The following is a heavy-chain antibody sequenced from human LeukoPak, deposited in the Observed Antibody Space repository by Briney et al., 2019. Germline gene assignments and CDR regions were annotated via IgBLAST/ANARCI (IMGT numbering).Heavy chain of an antibody. Sequence: SVKVSCKASGGTFSSYAISWVRQAPGQGLEWMGGIIPIFGTANYAQKFQGRVTITADESTSTAYMELSSLRSEDTAVYYCARDSIDYSSTSCYRGLYYFDYWGQGTLVTVSS. V-gene: IGHV1-69*01. CDR2: IIPIFGTA. D-gene: IGHD2-2*02. J-gene: IGHJ4*02. CDR3: ARDSIDYSSTSCYRGLYYFDY. CDR1: GGTFSSYA.